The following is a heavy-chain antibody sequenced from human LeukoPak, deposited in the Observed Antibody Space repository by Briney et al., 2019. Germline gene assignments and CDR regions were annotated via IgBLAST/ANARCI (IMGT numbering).Heavy chain of an antibody. CDR2: IYPGDSDT. CDR1: GYSFTSYW. V-gene: IGHV5-51*01. CDR3: ARPLEVRGVDAFDI. J-gene: IGHJ3*02. D-gene: IGHD3-10*01. Sequence: GESLNISCKCSGYSFTSYWIGWVRQMPGKGLEWMGIIYPGDSDTRYSPSFQGQVTISADKSISTAYPQWSSLKASDTAMYYCARPLEVRGVDAFDIWGQGTMVTVSS.